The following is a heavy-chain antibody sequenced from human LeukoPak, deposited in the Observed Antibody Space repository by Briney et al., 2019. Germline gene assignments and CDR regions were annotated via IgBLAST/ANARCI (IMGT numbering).Heavy chain of an antibody. CDR3: ARDDCSSISCYHNWFDP. J-gene: IGHJ5*02. V-gene: IGHV3-7*01. Sequence: PGGSLRLSWAASGFTFSSYWMSWVRQAPGKGLEWVANIKQDGSEKYYVDSVKGRFTISRDNAKNSLYLQMNSLRAEDTAVYYCARDDCSSISCYHNWFDPWGQGTLVTVSS. CDR2: IKQDGSEK. CDR1: GFTFSSYW. D-gene: IGHD2-2*01.